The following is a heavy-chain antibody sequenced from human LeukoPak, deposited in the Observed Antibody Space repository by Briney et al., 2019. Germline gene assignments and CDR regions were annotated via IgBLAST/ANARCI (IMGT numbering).Heavy chain of an antibody. Sequence: GGSLRLSGAASGFTFSMYGMHWVRQAPGKGLEYVSAISSDGGSTYYANSVKGRFTISRDNSKNTLYLQMGSLRAEDMAVYYCVNYGMDVWGQGTTVTVSS. CDR1: GFTFSMYG. CDR3: VNYGMDV. CDR2: ISSDGGST. J-gene: IGHJ6*02. V-gene: IGHV3-64*01.